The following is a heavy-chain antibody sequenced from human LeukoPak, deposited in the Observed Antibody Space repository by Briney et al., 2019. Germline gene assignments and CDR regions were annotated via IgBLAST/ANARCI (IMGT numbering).Heavy chain of an antibody. CDR3: AKDLMRGVGATSTVFDY. V-gene: IGHV3-66*01. J-gene: IGHJ4*02. D-gene: IGHD1-26*01. Sequence: PGGSLRLSCAASGFTVSSNHMSWVRQAPGKGLEWVSIIYSGGSTYYADSVKGRFTISRDNSKNTLYLQMNSLRAEDTAVYYCAKDLMRGVGATSTVFDYWGQGTLVTVSS. CDR2: IYSGGST. CDR1: GFTVSSNH.